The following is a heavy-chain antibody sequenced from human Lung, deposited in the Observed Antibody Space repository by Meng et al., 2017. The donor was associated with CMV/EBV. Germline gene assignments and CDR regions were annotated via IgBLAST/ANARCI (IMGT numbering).Heavy chain of an antibody. J-gene: IGHJ4*02. CDR2: IKSKTDGGTT. D-gene: IGHD3-22*01. CDR3: TTDWYYYDSSGRRWFGY. Sequence: GGSLRLXCAASGFTFSNAWMSWVRQAPGKGLEWVGRIKSKTDGGTTDYAAPVKGRFTISRDDSKNTLYLQMNSLKTEDTAVYYCTTDWYYYDSSGRRWFGYWXQGNXVNGAS. CDR1: GFTFSNAW. V-gene: IGHV3-15*01.